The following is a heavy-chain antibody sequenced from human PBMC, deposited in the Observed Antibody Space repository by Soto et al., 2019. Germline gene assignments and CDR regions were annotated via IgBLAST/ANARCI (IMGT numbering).Heavy chain of an antibody. J-gene: IGHJ3*02. CDR1: GFTFSSYG. V-gene: IGHV3-33*01. D-gene: IGHD2-15*01. CDR3: ARDSVVAALHDAFDI. CDR2: IWYDGSNK. Sequence: QVPLVESGGGVVQPGRSLRLSCAASGFTFSSYGMHWVRQAPGKGLEWVAVIWYDGSNKYYADSVKGRFTISRDNSKNTLYLQMNSLRAEDTAVYYCARDSVVAALHDAFDIWGQGTMVTVSS.